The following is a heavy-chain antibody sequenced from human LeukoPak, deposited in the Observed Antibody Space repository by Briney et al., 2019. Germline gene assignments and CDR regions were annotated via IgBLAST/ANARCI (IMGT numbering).Heavy chain of an antibody. J-gene: IGHJ4*01. CDR1: GISISNYY. D-gene: IGHD1-1*01. CDR3: AGGPSGTAFDD. Sequence: SETLSLTCAVSGISISNYYWSWTRQPAGKGLEWIGRIYTSGNTNYKPSLESRLTISVDKSKNHLSLKLTSLTAADTAFYYCAGGPSGTAFDDWGHGTLVTVSS. V-gene: IGHV4-4*07. CDR2: IYTSGNT.